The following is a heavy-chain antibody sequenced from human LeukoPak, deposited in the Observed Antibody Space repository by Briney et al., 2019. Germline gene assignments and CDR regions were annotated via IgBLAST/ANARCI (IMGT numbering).Heavy chain of an antibody. Sequence: GRSLRLSCAASGFTFYDCAMHWVRQAPGKGLEWVSLISWEGHTTYYADSVRGRFTISRDNSKNSLFLEMKSLTTDDTAFYYCTRDTDFGSPTNYFDHWGQGTLVSVSS. CDR2: ISWEGHTT. CDR3: TRDTDFGSPTNYFDH. CDR1: GFTFYDCA. J-gene: IGHJ4*02. D-gene: IGHD3-10*01. V-gene: IGHV3-43*01.